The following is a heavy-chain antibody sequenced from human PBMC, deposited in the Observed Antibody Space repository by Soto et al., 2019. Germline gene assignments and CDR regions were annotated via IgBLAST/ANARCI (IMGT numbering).Heavy chain of an antibody. J-gene: IGHJ5*01. CDR1: GGSISNNNYY. V-gene: IGHV4-39*01. Sequence: SETLSLTCTVSGGSISNNNYYWDWIRQPPGKGLEWIGSIFYRGNTDYSPSLKSRVTISVDTSKNQFSLKLSSVTAADTAMYYCTSRGYAQRYLDWFDHWGQGTLVTVSS. D-gene: IGHD1-1*01. CDR3: TSRGYAQRYLDWFDH. CDR2: IFYRGNT.